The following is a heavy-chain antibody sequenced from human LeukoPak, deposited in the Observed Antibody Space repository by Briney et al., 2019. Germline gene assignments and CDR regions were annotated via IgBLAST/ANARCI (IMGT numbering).Heavy chain of an antibody. CDR1: GFTFDDYG. CDR2: INWNGGST. D-gene: IGHD3-9*01. J-gene: IGHJ4*02. Sequence: PGGSLRLSCAASGFTFDDYGMSWVRQAPGKGVEWVSGINWNGGSTVYADSVKGRFTISRDKAKNSLYLQMNSLRAEDTALYYCARGVRYFDWLLAFDYWGQGTLVTVSS. V-gene: IGHV3-20*04. CDR3: ARGVRYFDWLLAFDY.